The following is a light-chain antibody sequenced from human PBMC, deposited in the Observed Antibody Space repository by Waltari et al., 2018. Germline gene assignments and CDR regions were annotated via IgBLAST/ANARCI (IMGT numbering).Light chain of an antibody. V-gene: IGKV3D-20*01. CDR3: QQYSSSPWT. CDR1: DSISYLV. J-gene: IGKJ1*01. CDR2: DVS. Sequence: EVVLTQSPGTLSLSPGESVTLSCGASDSISYLVGWYQQRPGLPPRLIVFDVSKRVTGVPDRFSGRGSGSDFTLTVNRLEPEDFAVYYCQQYSSSPWTFGQGTKLE.